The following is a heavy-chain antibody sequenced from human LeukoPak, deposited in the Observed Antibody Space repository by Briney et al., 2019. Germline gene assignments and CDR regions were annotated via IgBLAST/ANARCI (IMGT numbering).Heavy chain of an antibody. Sequence: GGSLRLSCAPSGFTFSSYGMHWVRQAPGKGLEWVAFIWYDGSNKYYADSVKGRFTISRDNSKNTLYLQMNSLRAEDTAVFYCAKGSKALIITRDHYMDVWGKGTTVTISS. CDR3: AKGSKALIITRDHYMDV. J-gene: IGHJ6*03. V-gene: IGHV3-30*02. CDR1: GFTFSSYG. D-gene: IGHD3-3*01. CDR2: IWYDGSNK.